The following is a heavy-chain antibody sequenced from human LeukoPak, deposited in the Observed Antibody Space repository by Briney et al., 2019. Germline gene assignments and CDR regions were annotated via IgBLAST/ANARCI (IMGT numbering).Heavy chain of an antibody. J-gene: IGHJ4*02. CDR2: ISRSSNTI. D-gene: IGHD6-19*01. V-gene: IGHV3-48*02. Sequence: PGGSLRLSCAASGFTFSSYNMNWVRQAPGKGLEWVSYISRSSNTIYYADSVKGRFTISRDSAKNSLYLQMNSRRDEDTAVYYCARSYSSGWTGFDYWGQGTLVTVSS. CDR1: GFTFSSYN. CDR3: ARSYSSGWTGFDY.